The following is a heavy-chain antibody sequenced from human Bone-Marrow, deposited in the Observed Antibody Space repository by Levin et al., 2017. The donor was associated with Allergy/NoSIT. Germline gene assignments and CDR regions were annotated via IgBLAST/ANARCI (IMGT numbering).Heavy chain of an antibody. D-gene: IGHD4-23*01. CDR3: ARGGYYGGNSHYYGMDV. CDR1: GGSFSGYY. V-gene: IGHV4-34*01. CDR2: INHSGST. Sequence: ESLKISCAVYGGSFSGYYWSWIRQPPGKGLEWIGEINHSGSTNYNPSLKSRVTISVDTSKNQFSLKLSSVTAADTAVYYCARGGYYGGNSHYYGMDVWGQGTTVTVSS. J-gene: IGHJ6*02.